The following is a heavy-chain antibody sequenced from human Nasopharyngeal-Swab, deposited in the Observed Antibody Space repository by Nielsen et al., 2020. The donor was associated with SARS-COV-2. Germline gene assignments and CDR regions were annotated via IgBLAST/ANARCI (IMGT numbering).Heavy chain of an antibody. D-gene: IGHD6-13*01. J-gene: IGHJ6*02. CDR1: GYTLTELS. CDR2: FDPEDGET. V-gene: IGHV1-24*01. CDR3: ATGFAAAGSYYGMDV. Sequence: ASVKVSCKVSGYTLTELSMHWVRQAPGKGLEWMGGFDPEDGETIYAQKFQGRVTMTEDTSTDTAYMELSSLRSEDTDVYYCATGFAAAGSYYGMDVWGQGTTVTVSS.